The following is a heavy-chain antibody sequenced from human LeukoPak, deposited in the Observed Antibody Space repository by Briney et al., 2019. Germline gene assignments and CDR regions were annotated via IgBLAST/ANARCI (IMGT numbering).Heavy chain of an antibody. CDR1: GFTFGDYA. D-gene: IGHD1-26*01. CDR2: IRSKAYGGTT. V-gene: IGHV3-49*04. CDR3: TRERPREEYYYYYMDV. Sequence: PGGSLRLSCTASGFTFGDYAMSWVRQAPGKGLEWVGFIRSKAYGGTTEYAASVKGRFTISRDDSKSIAYLQMNSLKTEDTAVYYCTRERPREEYYYYYMDVWGKGTTVTVSS. J-gene: IGHJ6*03.